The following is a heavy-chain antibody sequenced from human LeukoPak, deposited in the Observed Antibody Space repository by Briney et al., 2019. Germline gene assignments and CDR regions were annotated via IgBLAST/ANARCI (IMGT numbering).Heavy chain of an antibody. CDR1: GFTFNTYA. J-gene: IGHJ3*02. CDR2: ISARGDMT. CDR3: AKEFHNFLPGGFDI. D-gene: IGHD2/OR15-2a*01. V-gene: IGHV3-23*01. Sequence: PGGSLRLSCAASGFTFNTYAMNWVRQAPGKGLEWLSVISARGDMTYFADSVKGRFLISRDNSKNTLFLQMNSLRAEDTAVYYCAKEFHNFLPGGFDIWGQGTMVTVSS.